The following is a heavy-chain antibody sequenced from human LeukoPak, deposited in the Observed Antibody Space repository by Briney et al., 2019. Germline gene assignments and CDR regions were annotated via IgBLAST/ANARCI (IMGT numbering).Heavy chain of an antibody. CDR3: ARGPYCSGGTCYSQYFDY. CDR2: ISAYNGNT. D-gene: IGHD2-15*01. V-gene: IGHV1-18*01. J-gene: IGHJ4*02. Sequence: ASVKVSCKASGYTFSSYGISWVREAPGQGLEWMGWISAYNGNTNLAQKLQGRVTMTTDTSKSTAYMELRSLRSDDTAVYYCARGPYCSGGTCYSQYFDYWGQGTLVTVSS. CDR1: GYTFSSYG.